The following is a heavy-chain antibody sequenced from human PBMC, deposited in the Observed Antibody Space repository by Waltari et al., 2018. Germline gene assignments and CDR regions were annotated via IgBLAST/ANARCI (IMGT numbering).Heavy chain of an antibody. CDR3: ARHPEQLVGYWYFDL. D-gene: IGHD6-6*01. V-gene: IGHV4-38-2*01. CDR2: IYHSGST. Sequence: QVQLQESGPGLVKPSEPLSPTCDVSGYSISRGYYVGRIRQPPGKGLEWIGSIYHSGSTYQNPSLKSRLTISLDTSKNQFSLKLSSVTAADTAVFYCARHPEQLVGYWYFDLWGRGTLVTVSS. J-gene: IGHJ2*01. CDR1: GYSISRGYY.